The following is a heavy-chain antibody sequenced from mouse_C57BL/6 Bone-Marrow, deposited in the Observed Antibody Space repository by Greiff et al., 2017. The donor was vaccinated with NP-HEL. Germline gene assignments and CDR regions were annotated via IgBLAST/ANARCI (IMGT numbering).Heavy chain of an antibody. Sequence: QVQLKQPGAELVKPGASVKMSCKASGYTFTSYWITWVKQRPGQGLEWIGDIYPGSGSTNYNEKFKGKATLTVDKSSSTAYMLLSSLTSEDSAVYFCARGTTVDYAMDYWGQGTSVTVSS. CDR3: ARGTTVDYAMDY. CDR2: IYPGSGST. J-gene: IGHJ4*01. CDR1: GYTFTSYW. D-gene: IGHD1-1*01. V-gene: IGHV1-55*01.